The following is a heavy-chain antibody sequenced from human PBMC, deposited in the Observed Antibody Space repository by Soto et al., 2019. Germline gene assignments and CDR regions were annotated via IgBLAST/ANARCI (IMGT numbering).Heavy chain of an antibody. CDR1: GGSFSGYY. Sequence: QVQLQQWGAGLLKPSESLSLTCAVYGGSFSGYYWSWIRQPPGKGLEWIGEINHSGSTNYNPSLNSRVTISVDTTKNQFSLKLSSVTAADTAVYYCARGATNHYDSSGGTGAFDIWGQGTMVTVSS. CDR2: INHSGST. CDR3: ARGATNHYDSSGGTGAFDI. V-gene: IGHV4-34*01. D-gene: IGHD3-22*01. J-gene: IGHJ3*02.